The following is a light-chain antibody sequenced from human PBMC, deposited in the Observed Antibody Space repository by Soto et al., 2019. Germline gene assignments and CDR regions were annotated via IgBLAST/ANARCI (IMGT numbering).Light chain of an antibody. J-gene: IGKJ5*01. CDR3: QPSYSTLSIT. CDR2: AAS. Sequence: DIQMTQSPSSLSASVGDRITITCRASETINRHFNWYQQKPGKAPNLPIYAASNLQNGVPLRFRGGGSGTDFTLTISNLQPEDFATYCCQPSYSTLSITFGQGTRLEIK. CDR1: ETINRH. V-gene: IGKV1-39*01.